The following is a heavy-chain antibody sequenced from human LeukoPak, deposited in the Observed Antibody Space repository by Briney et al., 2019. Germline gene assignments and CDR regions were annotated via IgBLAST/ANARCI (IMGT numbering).Heavy chain of an antibody. CDR2: ISGSGSST. V-gene: IGHV3-23*01. CDR1: GFTFSYCA. CDR3: TKDQRGYGRIVDY. J-gene: IGHJ4*02. D-gene: IGHD3-10*01. Sequence: GGSLRLSCAASGFTFSYCAMSWVRQPPGKGLEWVSSISGSGSSTYYADSVKGRFTISRDNSKNTLYLQMNSLRAEDTAVYYCTKDQRGYGRIVDYWGQGTLVTISS.